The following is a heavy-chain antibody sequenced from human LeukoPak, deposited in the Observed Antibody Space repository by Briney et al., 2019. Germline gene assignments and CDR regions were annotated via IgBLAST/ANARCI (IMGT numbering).Heavy chain of an antibody. CDR2: IRSKANSYAT. J-gene: IGHJ4*02. Sequence: GGSLRLSCAASGFTFSGSAMHWVRQASGKGLEWVGRIRSKANSYATAYAASVKGRFTISRDDSKNTAYLQMNSLKTEDTAVYYCTGHHYDYVWGSLDYWGQGTLVTVSS. V-gene: IGHV3-73*01. CDR3: TGHHYDYVWGSLDY. CDR1: GFTFSGSA. D-gene: IGHD3-16*01.